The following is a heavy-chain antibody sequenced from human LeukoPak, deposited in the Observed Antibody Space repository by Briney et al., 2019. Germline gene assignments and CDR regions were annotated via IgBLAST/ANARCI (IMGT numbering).Heavy chain of an antibody. CDR1: GGSIFSSSYY. V-gene: IGHV4-39*01. D-gene: IGHD2-8*01. CDR3: ARLQNGIHYYSHMDV. Sequence: PSETLSLTCTVSGGSIFSSSYYWGWIRQPPGKGLDWIATLYFTGSTYYNPSLKSRVTISVDTSNNQFSLKLTSVTAADTAVYFCARLQNGIHYYSHMDVWGKGTTVTVSS. J-gene: IGHJ6*03. CDR2: LYFTGST.